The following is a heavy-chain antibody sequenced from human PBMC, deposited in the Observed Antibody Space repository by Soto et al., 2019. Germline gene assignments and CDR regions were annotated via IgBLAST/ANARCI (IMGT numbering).Heavy chain of an antibody. CDR2: ISYDGSNK. CDR3: ARAYGEAYYYDYGMDV. Sequence: VQLVESGGGVVQPGRSLRLSCAASGFTFSSYAIHWVRQAPGKGLEWVAVISYDGSNKYYADSVKGRFTISRDNSKNTLYLQMNSLGAEETAVYYCARAYGEAYYYDYGMDVWGQGTTVTVSS. CDR1: GFTFSSYA. J-gene: IGHJ6*02. V-gene: IGHV3-30-3*01. D-gene: IGHD4-17*01.